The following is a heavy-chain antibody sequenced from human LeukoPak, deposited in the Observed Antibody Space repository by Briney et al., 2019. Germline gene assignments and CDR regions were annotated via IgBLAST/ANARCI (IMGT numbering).Heavy chain of an antibody. CDR3: ARDYYYGSGGENWFDP. CDR1: GGTFSSYA. D-gene: IGHD3-10*01. V-gene: IGHV1-69*04. CDR2: IIPILGIA. J-gene: IGHJ5*02. Sequence: ASVKVSCKASGGTFSSYAISWVRQAPGQGLEWMGRIIPILGIANYAQKSQGRVTITADKSTSTAYMELSSLRSEDTAVYYCARDYYYGSGGENWFDPWGQGTLVTVSS.